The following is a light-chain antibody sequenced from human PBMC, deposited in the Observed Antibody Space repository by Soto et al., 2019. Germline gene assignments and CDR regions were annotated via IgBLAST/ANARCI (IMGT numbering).Light chain of an antibody. CDR3: SSYSTSSTMV. J-gene: IGLJ3*02. CDR2: EVT. V-gene: IGLV2-14*01. CDR1: SSDVGPYNY. Sequence: QSALTQPASVSGSPGQSITISCTGTSSDVGPYNYVSWYQHHPGKAPKLLIYEVTKRPSGVSNRFSGSKSGNTASLTISGLQAEAEADYYFSSYSTSSTMVFGGGTKLTVL.